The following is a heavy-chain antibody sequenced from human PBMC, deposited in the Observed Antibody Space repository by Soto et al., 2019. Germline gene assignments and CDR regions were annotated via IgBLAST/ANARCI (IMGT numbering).Heavy chain of an antibody. J-gene: IGHJ6*04. D-gene: IGHD2-15*01. CDR2: IIPILGIA. CDR3: ARDRGSYCSGGTCYTRRQMDV. CDR1: GGTFSDYT. V-gene: IGHV1-69*08. Sequence: QVQLVQSGAEVKKPGSSVKVSCKASGGTFSDYTITWVRQAPGQGLEWMERIIPILGIANYAQKVQGRVTITANKSTSTAYMELSSLRSEDTAVYYCARDRGSYCSGGTCYTRRQMDVWGKGSTVTVSS.